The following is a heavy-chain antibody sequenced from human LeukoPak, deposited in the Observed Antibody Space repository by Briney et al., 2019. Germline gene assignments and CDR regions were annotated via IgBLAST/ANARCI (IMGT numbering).Heavy chain of an antibody. V-gene: IGHV6-1*01. J-gene: IGHJ4*02. D-gene: IGHD3-9*01. CDR3: GRAEHDWGSDY. CDR1: GDSFSGNRAT. CDR2: IYYRSKWYS. Sequence: SQTLSLTCAISGDSFSGNRATWDWLRQSPSRGLEWLGRIYYRSKWYSDYAVSVKGRITINPDTSKNQFSLLLNSVTPEDTAVYFCGRAEHDWGSDYWGQGTLVTVSS.